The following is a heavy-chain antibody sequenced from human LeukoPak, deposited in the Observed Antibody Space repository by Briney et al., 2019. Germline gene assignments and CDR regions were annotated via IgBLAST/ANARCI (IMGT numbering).Heavy chain of an antibody. CDR1: GFTFSSYA. Sequence: GGSLRLSCAASGFTFSSYAMSWVRQAPGKGLEWVSAISGSSSYIYYADSVKGRFTISRDNAKNSLYLQMNSLRAEDTAVYYCARAKRYCSSTSCRKDAFDIWGQGTMVTVSS. CDR2: ISGSSSYI. CDR3: ARAKRYCSSTSCRKDAFDI. J-gene: IGHJ3*02. V-gene: IGHV3-21*01. D-gene: IGHD2-2*01.